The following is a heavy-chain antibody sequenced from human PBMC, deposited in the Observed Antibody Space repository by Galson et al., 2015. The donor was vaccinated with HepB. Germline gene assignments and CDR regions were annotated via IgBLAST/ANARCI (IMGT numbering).Heavy chain of an antibody. CDR2: ISYDGSNK. V-gene: IGHV3-30*18. CDR1: GFTFSSYG. Sequence: SLRLSCAASGFTFSSYGMHWVRQAPGKGPEWVAVISYDGSNKYYADSVKGRFTISRDNSKNTLYLQMNSLRAEDTAVYYCAKDQRYNWNPTGGAFDIWGQGTMVTVST. CDR3: AKDQRYNWNPTGGAFDI. D-gene: IGHD1-20*01. J-gene: IGHJ3*02.